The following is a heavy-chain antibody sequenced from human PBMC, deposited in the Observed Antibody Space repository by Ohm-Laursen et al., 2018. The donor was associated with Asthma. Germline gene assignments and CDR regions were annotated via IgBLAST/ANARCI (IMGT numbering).Heavy chain of an antibody. CDR2: ITSYSSTT. J-gene: IGHJ6*02. Sequence: SLRLSCAASGFTFSSYSMNWVRQAPGKGLEWVSYITSYSSTTYYADSVKGRFTISRDNAKNSLYLQMNSLRAQDTAVYYCARDAYSSGWYGRYYYYGTDVWGQGTTVTVSS. CDR1: GFTFSSYS. V-gene: IGHV3-48*01. CDR3: ARDAYSSGWYGRYYYYGTDV. D-gene: IGHD6-19*01.